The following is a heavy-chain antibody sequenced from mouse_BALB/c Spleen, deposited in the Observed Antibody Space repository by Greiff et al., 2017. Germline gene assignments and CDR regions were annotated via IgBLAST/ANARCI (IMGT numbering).Heavy chain of an antibody. D-gene: IGHD2-1*01. J-gene: IGHJ2*01. Sequence: VQLQQSGAELARPGASVKLSCKASGYTFTSYWMQWVKQRPGQGLEWIGAIYPGDGDTRYTQKFKGKATLTEDKSSSTAYMQLSSLASEDSAVYYCARYGNYADYWGQGTTLTVSS. CDR3: ARYGNYADY. CDR2: IYPGDGDT. CDR1: GYTFTSYW. V-gene: IGHV1-87*01.